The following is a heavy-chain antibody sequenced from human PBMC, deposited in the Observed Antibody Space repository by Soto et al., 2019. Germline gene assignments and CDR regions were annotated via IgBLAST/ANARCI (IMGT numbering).Heavy chain of an antibody. CDR1: GYTFTGYY. CDR3: AAVPNYDILTSPPPFDY. D-gene: IGHD3-9*01. CDR2: ISAYNGNT. Sequence: ASVKVSCKTSGYTFTGYYLHWMRQAPGQGLEWMGWISAYNGNTNYAQKLQGRVTMTTDTSTSTAYMELRSLRSEDTAVYYCAAVPNYDILTSPPPFDYWGQGTLVTVSS. J-gene: IGHJ4*02. V-gene: IGHV1-18*04.